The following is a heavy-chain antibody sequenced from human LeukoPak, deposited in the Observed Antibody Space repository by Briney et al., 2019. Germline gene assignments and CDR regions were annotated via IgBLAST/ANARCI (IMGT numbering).Heavy chain of an antibody. J-gene: IGHJ6*03. CDR3: ARQGAGVPGYYMDV. V-gene: IGHV4-4*09. Sequence: SETLSLTCTVSGGSISSYYWSWIRQPPGKGLEWIGYIYTSGSTNYNPSLKSRVTISVDTSKNQFSLKLSSVTAADTAVYYCARQGAGVPGYYMDVWGKGTTVTVSS. CDR1: GGSISSYY. CDR2: IYTSGST. D-gene: IGHD2-2*01.